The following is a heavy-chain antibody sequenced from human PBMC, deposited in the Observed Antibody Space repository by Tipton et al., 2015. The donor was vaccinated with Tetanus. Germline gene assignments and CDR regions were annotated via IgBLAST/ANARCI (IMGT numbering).Heavy chain of an antibody. J-gene: IGHJ6*02. V-gene: IGHV3-7*01. D-gene: IGHD2/OR15-2a*01. CDR3: VRRWFGTQYYFGMDV. CDR2: INQDGSAE. Sequence: SLRLSCAASGFTFSNSWMTWVRQAPGKWLEWVANINQDGSAEFYVDSVKGRFTISRDNSKNPLSLQMNSLRADDTAVYYCVRRWFGTQYYFGMDVWGQGTTVTVSS. CDR1: GFTFSNSW.